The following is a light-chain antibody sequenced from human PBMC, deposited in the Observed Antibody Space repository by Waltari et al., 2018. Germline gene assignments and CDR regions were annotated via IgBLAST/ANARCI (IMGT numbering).Light chain of an antibody. Sequence: ESALTQSPGTLSWSPGHTATLSCRASQSAARTLVWYQQKPGQTPKLLIYYASNRDTGIPDRFSGSGSGTDFSLTISSLEPDDVAVYYCQKYGTLPATFGQGTKVEIK. J-gene: IGKJ1*01. V-gene: IGKV3-20*01. CDR2: YAS. CDR1: QSAART. CDR3: QKYGTLPAT.